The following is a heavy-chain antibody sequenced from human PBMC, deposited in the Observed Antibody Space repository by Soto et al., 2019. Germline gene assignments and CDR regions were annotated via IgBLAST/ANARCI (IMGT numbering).Heavy chain of an antibody. CDR2: ISSSGKFI. J-gene: IGHJ5*02. V-gene: IGHV3-21*06. CDR3: AKIIDGRLAWFDP. Sequence: EVLLVESGGGLVKPGESLRLSCAASGFTFSRYSMNWVRQASGTGLEWVASISSSGKFIYYDDSVRGRFTASRDNAQSSLYLDMDSLRGENTAVDYCAKIIDGRLAWFDPGGQGTLVTVSS. D-gene: IGHD3-16*02. CDR1: GFTFSRYS.